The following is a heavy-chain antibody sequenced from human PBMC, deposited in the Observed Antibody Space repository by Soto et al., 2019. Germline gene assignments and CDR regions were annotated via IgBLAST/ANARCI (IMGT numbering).Heavy chain of an antibody. CDR2: IIPIFGTA. V-gene: IGHV1-69*01. D-gene: IGHD6-13*01. J-gene: IGHJ6*02. Sequence: QVQLVQSGAEVKKPGSSVKVSCKASGGTFSSYAISWVRQAPGQGLEWMGGIIPIFGTANYAQKFQGRVTITADEYTSRAYMELSSLRAEDKAVYYCARVEIIAGPGGYHHYGMDVWGQGTTVTVSS. CDR3: ARVEIIAGPGGYHHYGMDV. CDR1: GGTFSSYA.